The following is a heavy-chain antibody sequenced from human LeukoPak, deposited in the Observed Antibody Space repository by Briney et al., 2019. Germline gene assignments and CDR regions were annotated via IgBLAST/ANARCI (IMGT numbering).Heavy chain of an antibody. J-gene: IGHJ5*02. V-gene: IGHV4-34*01. CDR3: ARGGSMVRGRNWFDP. D-gene: IGHD3-10*01. Sequence: SETLSLTCAVYGGSFSGYYWSWIRQPPGKGLEWIGEINHSGSTNYNPSLKSRVAISVDMSKNQFSLKLSSVTAADTAVYYCARGGSMVRGRNWFDPWGQGTLVTVSS. CDR2: INHSGST. CDR1: GGSFSGYY.